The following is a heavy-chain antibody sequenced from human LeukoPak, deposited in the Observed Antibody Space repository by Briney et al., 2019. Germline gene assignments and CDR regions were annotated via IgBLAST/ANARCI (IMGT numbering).Heavy chain of an antibody. Sequence: ASVKVSCKASGYTFTSYDINWVRQATGQGLEWMGWMNPSSGNTGYAQKFQGRVTMSRNTSISTAYMELSSLRSEDTAVYYCARVRYCSGGSCYAFVAFDIWGQGTMVTVSS. CDR3: ARVRYCSGGSCYAFVAFDI. J-gene: IGHJ3*02. CDR2: MNPSSGNT. CDR1: GYTFTSYD. D-gene: IGHD2-15*01. V-gene: IGHV1-8*01.